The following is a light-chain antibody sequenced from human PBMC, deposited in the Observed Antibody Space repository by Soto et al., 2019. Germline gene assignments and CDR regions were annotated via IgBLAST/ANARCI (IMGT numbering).Light chain of an antibody. J-gene: IGKJ1*01. CDR3: QQYNNWPRT. CDR1: QSVSSN. V-gene: IGKV3-15*01. Sequence: EIVMTQSPATLSVSPGERATLSCRVSQSVSSNLAWYQQKPGQAPRLLIYGASTRATGIPARFSASGSGTEFTLTISSLQSEDFAVYNCQQYNNWPRTFGQGTKVEIK. CDR2: GAS.